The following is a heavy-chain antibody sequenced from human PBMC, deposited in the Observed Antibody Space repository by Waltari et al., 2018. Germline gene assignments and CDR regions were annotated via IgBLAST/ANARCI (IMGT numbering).Heavy chain of an antibody. Sequence: ELQLLESGGGLVPSGGSLRLSCAASGFTFSSYAMSWVRQAPGKGLGWVSGIRNSGDSTDYADSVQGRVTISRDNSKNTLYLYMNSLRAEDTALYYCARLYYTADYWGQGTLVTVSS. V-gene: IGHV3-23*01. D-gene: IGHD3-22*01. CDR2: IRNSGDST. CDR3: ARLYYTADY. J-gene: IGHJ4*02. CDR1: GFTFSSYA.